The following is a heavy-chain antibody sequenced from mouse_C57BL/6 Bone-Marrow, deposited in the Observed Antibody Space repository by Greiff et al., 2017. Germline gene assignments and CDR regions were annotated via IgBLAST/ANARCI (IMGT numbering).Heavy chain of an antibody. CDR2: INPYNGGT. D-gene: IGHD3-2*02. CDR3: ARGTGDSAGYVCALDY. Sequence: VQLQQSGPVLVKPGASVKMSCKASGYTFTDYYMNWVKQSHGKSLEWIGVINPYNGGTSYNEKFKGKATLTVEKSSSTAYLELNRLPSEDSAVDYCARGTGDSAGYVCALDYWGQGTTVTVSS. V-gene: IGHV1-19*01. CDR1: GYTFTDYY. J-gene: IGHJ4*01.